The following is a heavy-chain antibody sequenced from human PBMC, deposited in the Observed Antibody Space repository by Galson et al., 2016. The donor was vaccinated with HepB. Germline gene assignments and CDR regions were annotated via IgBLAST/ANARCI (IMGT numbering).Heavy chain of an antibody. CDR2: INTGNGNT. CDR3: ARDSGSPNWFDP. J-gene: IGHJ5*02. Sequence: SVKVSCKASGYTFTSYAIHWARQAPGQRLEWMGWINTGNGNTKYSQKFQGRVTISRDTSASTAYMELRSLRSEDTAVYYCARDSGSPNWFDPWGQGTLVTVSS. CDR1: GYTFTSYA. D-gene: IGHD1-26*01. V-gene: IGHV1-3*04.